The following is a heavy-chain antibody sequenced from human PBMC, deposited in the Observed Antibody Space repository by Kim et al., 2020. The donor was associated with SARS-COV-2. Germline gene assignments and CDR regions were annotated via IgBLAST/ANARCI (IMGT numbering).Heavy chain of an antibody. CDR2: MSHSGNT. Sequence: SETLSLTCIVSGDSISRSDSYWGWIRQPPGRGPEWIATMSHSGNTYYNPSLKSRVTISGDTSRNHFSLYLRSVTAADTAVYYCARAGLTYGSRTYYDYWG. CDR3: ARAGLTYGSRTYYDY. D-gene: IGHD3-10*01. J-gene: IGHJ4*01. V-gene: IGHV4-39*02. CDR1: GDSISRSDSY.